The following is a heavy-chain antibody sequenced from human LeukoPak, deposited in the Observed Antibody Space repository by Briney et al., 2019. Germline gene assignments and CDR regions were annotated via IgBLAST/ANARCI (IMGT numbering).Heavy chain of an antibody. D-gene: IGHD3-16*01. CDR3: AKFGRGTSPVH. Sequence: GGSLRLSCPASGFTFRSSWMSWVRLAPGKGLEWVGNIRPDGSEKQYVDSVKGRFTISRDNAQNSLFLQMNSLRAEDTAVYYCAKFGRGTSPVHWGQGTLVTVSS. CDR2: IRPDGSEK. V-gene: IGHV3-7*01. CDR1: GFTFRSSW. J-gene: IGHJ4*02.